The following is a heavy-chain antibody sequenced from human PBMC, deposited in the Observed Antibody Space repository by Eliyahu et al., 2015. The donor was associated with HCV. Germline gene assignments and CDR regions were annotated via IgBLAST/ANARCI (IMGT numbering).Heavy chain of an antibody. Sequence: QVQLQQSGPGLVKPSQTXSXXCAISGDSXPSXXPAWNWTXQSPSRGLEWLGRTYYRSKWYNDYAVSVKSRITINPDTSKNQFSLQLNSVTPEDTAVYYCARARSPYYYDSSGSPDDYGMDVWGQGTTVTVSS. V-gene: IGHV6-1*01. CDR2: TYYRSKWYN. CDR3: ARARSPYYYDSSGSPDDYGMDV. J-gene: IGHJ6*02. CDR1: GDSXPSXXPA. D-gene: IGHD3-22*01.